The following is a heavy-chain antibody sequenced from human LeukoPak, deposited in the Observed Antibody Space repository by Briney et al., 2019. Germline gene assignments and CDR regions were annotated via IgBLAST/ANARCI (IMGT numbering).Heavy chain of an antibody. CDR3: ASDGGRSNLAVL. CDR2: IYNSGTT. D-gene: IGHD6-19*01. J-gene: IGHJ4*02. V-gene: IGHV4-4*07. CDR1: GGSIGSYY. Sequence: NPSETLSLTCTVSGGSIGSYYWSWMRQLAGNGLEWIGRIYNSGTTHYNPSLKSRVTISVDTSKNQISLKLTSVTAADTAVYYCASDGGRSNLAVLWGQGTLVTVSS.